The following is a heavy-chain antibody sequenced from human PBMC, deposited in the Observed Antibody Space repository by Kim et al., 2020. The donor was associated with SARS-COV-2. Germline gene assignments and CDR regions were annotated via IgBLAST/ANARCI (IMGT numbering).Heavy chain of an antibody. CDR2: INHSGST. V-gene: IGHV4-34*01. J-gene: IGHJ4*02. CDR3: ARGVRTFSMILVVITPQTYYFDS. Sequence: SETLSLTCAVYGGSFSDYYWTWIRQPPGKGLEWIGEINHSGSTNYNPSLKSRVTISVDTSKNQFSLNLRSVTAADTAVYYCARGVRTFSMILVVITPQTYYFDSWSQGTLVTVSS. D-gene: IGHD3-22*01. CDR1: GGSFSDYY.